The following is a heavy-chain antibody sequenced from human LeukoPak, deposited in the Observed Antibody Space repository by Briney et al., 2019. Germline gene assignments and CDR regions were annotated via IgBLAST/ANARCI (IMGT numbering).Heavy chain of an antibody. V-gene: IGHV3-64D*06. CDR3: VKIPNEPWSYFDY. J-gene: IGHJ4*02. CDR1: GFTFSLYS. D-gene: IGHD5-18*01. CDR2: ISRYGTST. Sequence: GGSLRLSCSASGFTFSLYSMHWVRRAPGTGLEYVSGISRYGTSTYYADSVKGRFTISRDNPKNTLYLQMSSLRTEDTAVYYCVKIPNEPWSYFDYWGQGTLVTVSS.